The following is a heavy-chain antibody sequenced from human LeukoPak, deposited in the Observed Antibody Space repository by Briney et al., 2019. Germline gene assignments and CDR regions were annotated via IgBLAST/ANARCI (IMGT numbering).Heavy chain of an antibody. D-gene: IGHD6-13*01. CDR2: VFYSGST. Sequence: SETLSLTCTVSGGSISSHYWSWIRQPPGKGLEWIGYVFYSGSTNYNPSLKSRVSISVDTSKKQLSLKLSSETAADTAVYYCARVVPKQQLVDAFDIWGQGTMVTVSS. V-gene: IGHV4-59*11. CDR3: ARVVPKQQLVDAFDI. J-gene: IGHJ3*02. CDR1: GGSISSHY.